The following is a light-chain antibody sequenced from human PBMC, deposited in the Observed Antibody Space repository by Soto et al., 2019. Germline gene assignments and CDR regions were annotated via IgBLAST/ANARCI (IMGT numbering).Light chain of an antibody. J-gene: IGLJ1*01. Sequence: QSVLTQPASVSGSPGQSITISCTGTSSDVGGYNVVSWYQQHPGKAPKLMIYDVNNRPSGVSNRFSGSKSGNTASLTISGLQAEDEADYYCSSYTSSSTYVFGTGTKVTVL. CDR2: DVN. CDR1: SSDVGGYNV. CDR3: SSYTSSSTYV. V-gene: IGLV2-14*03.